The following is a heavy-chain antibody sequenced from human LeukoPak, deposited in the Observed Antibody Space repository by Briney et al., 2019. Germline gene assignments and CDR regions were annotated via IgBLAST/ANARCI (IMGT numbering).Heavy chain of an antibody. V-gene: IGHV1-8*01. Sequence: ASVKVSCKASGYTFTSYDINWVRQATGQGLEWMGWMNPNSGNTGYAQKFQGRVTMTRNTSISTAYMELSSLRSEDTAVYYCARTHARKRGTVAAGDFRKKNWFDPWGQGTLVTVSS. CDR2: MNPNSGNT. CDR1: GYTFTSYD. CDR3: ARTHARKRGTVAAGDFRKKNWFDP. J-gene: IGHJ5*02. D-gene: IGHD6-13*01.